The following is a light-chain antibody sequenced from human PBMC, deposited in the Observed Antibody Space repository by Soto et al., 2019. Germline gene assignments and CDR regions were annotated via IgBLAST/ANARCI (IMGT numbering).Light chain of an antibody. J-gene: IGKJ1*01. V-gene: IGKV3D-15*01. CDR3: HQHNHWWT. Sequence: EIELTQSPGTLSLSPEERATLSCGASQSISNNYLAWYQQKPGQAPRLLIYGASNRATGIPARFSGSGSGTDFTLTITSLQSEDFGVDYCHQHNHWWTFGQGTKVELK. CDR2: GAS. CDR1: QSISNN.